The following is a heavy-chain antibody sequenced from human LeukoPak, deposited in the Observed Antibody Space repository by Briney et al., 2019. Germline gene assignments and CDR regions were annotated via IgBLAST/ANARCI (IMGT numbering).Heavy chain of an antibody. CDR2: IIPIFGTA. CDR3: ASTDYYDSRGYGGSFAI. Sequence: SVKVSCKASGYTFTGYYMHWVRQAPGQGLEWMGGIIPIFGTANYAQKFQGRVTITTDESTSTVYMELSSLRSEDTAVYFCASTDYYDSRGYGGSFAIWGQGTMVTVSS. D-gene: IGHD3-22*01. V-gene: IGHV1-69*05. J-gene: IGHJ3*02. CDR1: GYTFTGYY.